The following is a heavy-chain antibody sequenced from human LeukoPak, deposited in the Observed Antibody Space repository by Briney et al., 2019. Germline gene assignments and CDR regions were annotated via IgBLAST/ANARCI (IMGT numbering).Heavy chain of an antibody. J-gene: IGHJ4*02. V-gene: IGHV4-59*01. CDR1: DDSISDYY. D-gene: IGHD3-16*01. CDR3: TRGAGWLIDY. CDR2: IHNSGTS. Sequence: KTSETLSLTCTVSDDSISDYYRGWIRQPPGKGLEWIGYIHNSGTSTYNLSLKSRVTMSADTSKNQFSLKLNSMTTADTAVYYCTRGAGWLIDYWGQGTLVTVSS.